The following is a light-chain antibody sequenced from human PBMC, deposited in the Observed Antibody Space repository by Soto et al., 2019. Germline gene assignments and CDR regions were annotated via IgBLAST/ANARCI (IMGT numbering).Light chain of an antibody. CDR1: QSVSSSY. V-gene: IGKV3-20*01. Sequence: EIVLTQSPGTLSLSPGERATLSCRASQSVSSSYLAWYQQKPGQAPRLLIYGASSRATGIPDRFTGSGSGTDFTLTISRLEPEDLAVFYCHQYGSSPQTFGQGTKVEIK. CDR2: GAS. CDR3: HQYGSSPQT. J-gene: IGKJ1*01.